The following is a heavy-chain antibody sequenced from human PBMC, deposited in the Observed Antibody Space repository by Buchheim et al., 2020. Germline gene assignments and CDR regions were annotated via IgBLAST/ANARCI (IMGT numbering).Heavy chain of an antibody. CDR3: SRGRGFCSGTNCPHYSDY. CDR2: ISGSGGST. Sequence: VQLLESGGGLVQPGGSLRLSCAASGFTFSSYAMSWVRQAPGKGLEWVSAISGSGGSTYYADSVKGRFTISRDNGKNTLYLQMNSLRDEDTAVYYCSRGRGFCSGTNCPHYSDYWGQGTL. J-gene: IGHJ4*02. V-gene: IGHV3-23*01. D-gene: IGHD2-2*01. CDR1: GFTFSSYA.